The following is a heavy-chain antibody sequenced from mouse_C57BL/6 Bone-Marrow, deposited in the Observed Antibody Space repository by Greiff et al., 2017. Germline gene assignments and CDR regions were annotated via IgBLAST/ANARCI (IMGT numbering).Heavy chain of an antibody. J-gene: IGHJ3*01. CDR3: ARTYYYGSSIFPWFAY. Sequence: VQLQQSGAELARPGASVKLSCKASGYTFTSYGISWVKQRTGQGLEWIGEIYPRSGNTYYNEKFKGKATLTADKSSSTAYMELRSLTSEDSAVYFCARTYYYGSSIFPWFAYWGQGTLVTVAA. V-gene: IGHV1-81*01. CDR2: IYPRSGNT. CDR1: GYTFTSYG. D-gene: IGHD1-1*01.